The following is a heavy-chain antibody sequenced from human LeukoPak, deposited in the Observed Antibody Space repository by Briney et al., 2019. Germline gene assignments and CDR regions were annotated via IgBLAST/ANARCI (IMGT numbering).Heavy chain of an antibody. V-gene: IGHV3-23*01. J-gene: IGHJ4*02. CDR2: ISGSGSNT. D-gene: IGHD2-2*01. CDR3: AKVLSYCTSTSCVRGGFDY. CDR1: GFTFSSDA. Sequence: PGGSLRLSCAASGFTFSSDAMSWVRQAPGKGLEWVSAISGSGSNTYYADSVKGRFTISRDNSKNTLYLQMNSLRAEDTAVYYCAKVLSYCTSTSCVRGGFDYWGQGTLVTVSS.